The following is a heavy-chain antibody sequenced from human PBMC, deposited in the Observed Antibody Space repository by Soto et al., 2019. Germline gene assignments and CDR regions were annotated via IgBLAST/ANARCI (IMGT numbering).Heavy chain of an antibody. J-gene: IGHJ6*02. CDR2: ISYDGSNK. Sequence: GGSLRLSCAASGFTFSSYAMHWVRQARGKGLEWVAVISYDGSNKYYADSVKGRFTISRDNSKNTLYLQMNSLRAEDTAVYYYGRDSWGGCSGGSCYSGKKFYYYYYSYGMDVWAQGPTVPVSS. CDR3: GRDSWGGCSGGSCYSGKKFYYYYYSYGMDV. CDR1: GFTFSSYA. V-gene: IGHV3-30-3*01. D-gene: IGHD2-15*01.